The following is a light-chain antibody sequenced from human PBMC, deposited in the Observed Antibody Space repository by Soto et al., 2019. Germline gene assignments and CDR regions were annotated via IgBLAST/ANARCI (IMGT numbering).Light chain of an antibody. CDR1: QSVSSSY. Sequence: EIVLTQSPGTLSLSPGERATLSCRASQSVSSSYLAWYQQKPGQAPRLLIYGASSRATGIPDRFSGSGSGTDFTLTISGLEPVDFAVYYCHQYGSSPYTFGQGTKLEIK. CDR2: GAS. J-gene: IGKJ2*01. CDR3: HQYGSSPYT. V-gene: IGKV3-20*01.